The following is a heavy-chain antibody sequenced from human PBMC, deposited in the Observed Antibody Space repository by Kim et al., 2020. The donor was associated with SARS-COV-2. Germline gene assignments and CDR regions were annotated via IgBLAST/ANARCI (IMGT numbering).Heavy chain of an antibody. D-gene: IGHD6-13*01. CDR2: ISYDGSNK. Sequence: GGSLRLSCAASGFTFSSYAMHWVRQAPGKGLEWVAVISYDGSNKYYADSVKGRFTISRDNSKNTLYLQMNSLRAEDTAVYYCASSWYLASTEYFQHWGQG. CDR3: ASSWYLASTEYFQH. CDR1: GFTFSSYA. J-gene: IGHJ1*01. V-gene: IGHV3-30*04.